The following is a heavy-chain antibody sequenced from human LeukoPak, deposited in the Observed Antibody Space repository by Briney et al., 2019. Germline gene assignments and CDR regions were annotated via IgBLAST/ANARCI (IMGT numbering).Heavy chain of an antibody. CDR3: ARDQMRPNYDFWSGPWGRAYYFVY. J-gene: IGHJ4*02. V-gene: IGHV3-21*01. CDR2: ISSSSSYI. D-gene: IGHD3-3*01. CDR1: GFTFSSYS. Sequence: PGGSLRLSCAASGFTFSSYSMNSVRQPPGKGLEWVSAISSSSSYIYYADSVKGRFTISRDNAKNSLYLQMNSLRAEDTAVYYCARDQMRPNYDFWSGPWGRAYYFVYWGQGTLVTVSS.